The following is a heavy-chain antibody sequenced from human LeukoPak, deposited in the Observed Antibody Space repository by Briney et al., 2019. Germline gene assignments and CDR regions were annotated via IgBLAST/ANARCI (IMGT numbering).Heavy chain of an antibody. CDR3: AKEIRDIVVVVAATRGAFDY. D-gene: IGHD2-15*01. V-gene: IGHV3-23*01. CDR2: ISGAGGST. J-gene: IGHJ4*02. Sequence: GGSLRLSCAASGFTFSSFAMSWVRQAPGKGLESVSPISGAGGSTYYADSVKGRFTISRDNSKNTLYLQMNSLRAEDTAVYYCAKEIRDIVVVVAATRGAFDYWGQGTLVTVSS. CDR1: GFTFSSFA.